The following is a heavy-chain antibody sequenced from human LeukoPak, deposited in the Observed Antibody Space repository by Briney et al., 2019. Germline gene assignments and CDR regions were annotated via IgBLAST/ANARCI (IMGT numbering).Heavy chain of an antibody. D-gene: IGHD4-11*01. V-gene: IGHV3-23*01. CDR2: ISGSGGST. J-gene: IGHJ1*01. Sequence: PGVSLRLSCAASGFTFSSYAMSWVRQAPEKGLEWVSAISGSGGSTYYADSVKGRFTISRDNSKNTLYLQMNSLRAEDTAVYYCAKDHDYSNQEYFQHWGQGTLVTVSS. CDR1: GFTFSSYA. CDR3: AKDHDYSNQEYFQH.